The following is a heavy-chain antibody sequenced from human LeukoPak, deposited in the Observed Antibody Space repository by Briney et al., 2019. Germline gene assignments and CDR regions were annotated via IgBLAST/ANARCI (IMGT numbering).Heavy chain of an antibody. V-gene: IGHV3-7*01. CDR1: GFTFDDYA. J-gene: IGHJ4*02. CDR3: ARDQSGRSEY. D-gene: IGHD1-26*01. Sequence: GGSLRLSCAASGFTFDDYAMHWVRQAPGKGLEWVANINQGGSEKYYVDSVKGRFTISRDNAKNSLYLQMNSLRAEDTAVYYCARDQSGRSEYWGQGTLVTVSS. CDR2: INQGGSEK.